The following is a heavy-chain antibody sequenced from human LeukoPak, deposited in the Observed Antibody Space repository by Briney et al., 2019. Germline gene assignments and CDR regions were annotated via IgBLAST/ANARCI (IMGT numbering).Heavy chain of an antibody. Sequence: SETLSLTCTVSGGSISSGGYYWSWIRQHPGKGLEWIGYIYYSGSTYYNPSLKSRVTISVDTSKNQSSLKLSSVTAADTAVYYCARGRGDNFDYWGQGTLVTVSS. CDR2: IYYSGST. D-gene: IGHD2-21*01. J-gene: IGHJ4*02. CDR3: ARGRGDNFDY. V-gene: IGHV4-31*03. CDR1: GGSISSGGYY.